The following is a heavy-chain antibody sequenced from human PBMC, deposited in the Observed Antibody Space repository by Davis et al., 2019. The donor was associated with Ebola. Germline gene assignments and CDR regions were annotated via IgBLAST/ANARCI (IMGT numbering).Heavy chain of an antibody. CDR1: GFTFSNYW. CDR3: ARPVRESGIRLLGY. D-gene: IGHD2/OR15-2a*01. V-gene: IGHV3-7*03. CDR2: IKQDGSEK. Sequence: GGSLRLSCAASGFTFSNYWMTWVRQAPGKGLEWVANIKQDGSEKYYLDSLEGRFTISRDNGKNSVFLQMNILRAEDTAVYYCARPVRESGIRLLGYWGQGTLVTVSS. J-gene: IGHJ4*02.